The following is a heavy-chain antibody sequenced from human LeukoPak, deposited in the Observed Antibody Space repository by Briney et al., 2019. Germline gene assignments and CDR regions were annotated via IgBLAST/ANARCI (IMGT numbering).Heavy chain of an antibody. Sequence: GRSLRLSCAASGFTFSSYAMHGVRQAPGKGLEWVAVISYDGSNKYYADSVKGRFTISRDNSKNTLYLQMNSLRAEDTAVYYCARPYYYDSSGYSFDHWGQGTLVTVSS. CDR2: ISYDGSNK. V-gene: IGHV3-30-3*01. J-gene: IGHJ4*02. CDR3: ARPYYYDSSGYSFDH. D-gene: IGHD3-22*01. CDR1: GFTFSSYA.